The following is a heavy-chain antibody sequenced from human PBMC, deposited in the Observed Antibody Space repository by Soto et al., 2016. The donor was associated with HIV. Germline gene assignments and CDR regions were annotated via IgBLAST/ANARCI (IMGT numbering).Heavy chain of an antibody. Sequence: EVQLLESGGGLVQPGGSLRLSCTASGLTFSSYDMRWVRQAPGKGLEWVSGISPSGGSTYYADSVKGRFTISRDNSKNTLYLQMNSLRAEDTAVYYCATARCTSCYIIYYYYMDIWGQTGPRSTVSS. V-gene: IGHV3-23*01. J-gene: IGHJ6*03. CDR1: GLTFSSYD. CDR3: ATARCTSCYIIYYYYMDI. D-gene: IGHD2-2*02. CDR2: ISPSGGST.